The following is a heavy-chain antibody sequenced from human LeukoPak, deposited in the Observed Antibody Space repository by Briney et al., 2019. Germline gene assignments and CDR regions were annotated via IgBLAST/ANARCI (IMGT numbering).Heavy chain of an antibody. Sequence: GGPLRLCCASSGFTFSSCWVSWVRMPRGKGVGWVTNIKHDGSEQYYVGSVKGRFTISRDNAKNSLYLQMNSLRAEDTAVYYCARTVTTLGRRSHWAFDIWGQGTMVTVSS. CDR2: IKHDGSEQ. CDR1: GFTFSSCW. CDR3: ARTVTTLGRRSHWAFDI. V-gene: IGHV3-7*01. J-gene: IGHJ3*02. D-gene: IGHD4-17*01.